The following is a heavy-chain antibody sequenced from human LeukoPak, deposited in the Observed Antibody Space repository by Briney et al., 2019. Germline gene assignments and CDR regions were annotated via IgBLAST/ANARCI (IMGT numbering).Heavy chain of an antibody. CDR2: SIPIFGTA. CDR1: GGTFSSYA. V-gene: IGHV1-69*13. CDR3: ARDIVVVPAFPPYYYYGMDV. D-gene: IGHD2-2*01. Sequence: ATSVKVSCKASGGTFSSYAISWVRQARGQGLEWMGGSIPIFGTANYAQKFQGRVTITADESTSTAYMELSSLRSEDTAVYYCARDIVVVPAFPPYYYYGMDVWGKGTTVTVSS. J-gene: IGHJ6*04.